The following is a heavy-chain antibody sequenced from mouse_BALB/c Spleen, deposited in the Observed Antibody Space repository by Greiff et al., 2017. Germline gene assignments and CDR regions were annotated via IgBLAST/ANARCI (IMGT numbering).Heavy chain of an antibody. CDR1: GYTFTSYV. J-gene: IGHJ3*01. Sequence: EVKLQESGPELVKPGASVKMSCKASGYTFTSYVMHWVKQKPGQGLEWIGYINPYNDGTKYNEKFKGKATLTSDKSSNTAYMELSSLTSEDSAVYYWARYPHYGYDGGAFAYWGQGTLVTVSA. CDR2: INPYNDGT. V-gene: IGHV1-14*01. CDR3: ARYPHYGYDGGAFAY. D-gene: IGHD2-2*01.